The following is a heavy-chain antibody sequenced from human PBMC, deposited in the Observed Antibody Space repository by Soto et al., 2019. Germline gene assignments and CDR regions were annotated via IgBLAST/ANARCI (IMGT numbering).Heavy chain of an antibody. D-gene: IGHD3-22*01. CDR1: GFVFSSYP. Sequence: EVHLLESGGGLVKPGGSLRLSCAASGFVFSSYPMSWARQAPGKGLEWVSVISGSGDSSYYANSVKGRFTISRDNSKNMLYLEMGSLRDEDTAVYYCANGIVEGRRHYYAMDVWGQGTPVVVSS. CDR3: ANGIVEGRRHYYAMDV. J-gene: IGHJ6*02. CDR2: ISGSGDSS. V-gene: IGHV3-23*01.